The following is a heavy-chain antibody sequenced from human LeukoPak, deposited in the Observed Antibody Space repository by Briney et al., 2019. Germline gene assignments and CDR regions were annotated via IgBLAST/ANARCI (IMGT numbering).Heavy chain of an antibody. CDR3: ARTPPRDIVAVPAATPDY. J-gene: IGHJ4*02. D-gene: IGHD2-2*01. CDR2: ISSSSSYI. Sequence: GGSLRLSCAASGFTFSSYSMNWVRQAPGKGLEWVSSISSSSSYIYYADSVKGRFTISRDNAKNSLYLQMNSLRAEDTAVYYCARTPPRDIVAVPAATPDYWGQGTLVTVSS. CDR1: GFTFSSYS. V-gene: IGHV3-21*01.